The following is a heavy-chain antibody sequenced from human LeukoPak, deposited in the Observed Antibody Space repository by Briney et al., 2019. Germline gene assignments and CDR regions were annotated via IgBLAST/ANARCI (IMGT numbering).Heavy chain of an antibody. CDR2: IRSKAYGGTT. D-gene: IGHD3-10*01. V-gene: IGHV3-49*04. J-gene: IGHJ4*02. CDR1: GFTFGDYA. Sequence: GGSLRLSCTASGFTFGDYAMSWVRQAPGKGLGWVGFIRSKAYGGTTEYAASVKGRFTISRDNSKSVAYLQMNSLKTEDPAVYYCTSRAMVRGVMSFDYWGQGTLVTVSS. CDR3: TSRAMVRGVMSFDY.